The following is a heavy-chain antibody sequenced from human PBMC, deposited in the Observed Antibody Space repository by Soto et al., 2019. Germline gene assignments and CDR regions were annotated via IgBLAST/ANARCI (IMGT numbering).Heavy chain of an antibody. CDR2: INPNSGGT. D-gene: IGHD3-10*01. CDR1: GYTFTGYY. J-gene: IGHJ4*02. V-gene: IGHV1-2*06. CDR3: ARGLGEFTYYFDY. Sequence: ASVKVSCKASGYTFTGYYMHWVRQAPGQGLEWMGRINPNSGGTNYAQKFQGRVTMTRDTSISTAYMELSRLRSDDTAVYYCARGLGEFTYYFDYWGQGTLVTVSS.